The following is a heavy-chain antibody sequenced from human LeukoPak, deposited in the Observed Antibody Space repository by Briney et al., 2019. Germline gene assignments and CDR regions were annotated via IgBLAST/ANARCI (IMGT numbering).Heavy chain of an antibody. J-gene: IGHJ5*02. CDR2: IHSSGYT. Sequence: SETLSLTCTVSGGSISSYYWSWIRQPPGQGLEWIAYIHSSGYTNYNPSLNSRFTISVDTSKNQFSLKVTSVTAADTAVYYCAKRQGPNSGSYDYFDPWGQGTLVTVSS. CDR3: AKRQGPNSGSYDYFDP. D-gene: IGHD1-26*01. CDR1: GGSISSYY. V-gene: IGHV4-4*09.